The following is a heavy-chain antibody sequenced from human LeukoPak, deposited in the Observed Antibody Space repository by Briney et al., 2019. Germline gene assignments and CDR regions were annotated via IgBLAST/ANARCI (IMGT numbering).Heavy chain of an antibody. Sequence: ASVKVSCKASGYTFTGYYLHWVRQAPGQGLEWMGWISAYNGNTNYAQKLQGRVTMTTDTSTGTAYMELRSLRSDDTAVYYCARSARFTASNAFDIWGQGTMVTVSS. J-gene: IGHJ3*02. CDR2: ISAYNGNT. CDR3: ARSARFTASNAFDI. V-gene: IGHV1-18*04. CDR1: GYTFTGYY. D-gene: IGHD3-16*01.